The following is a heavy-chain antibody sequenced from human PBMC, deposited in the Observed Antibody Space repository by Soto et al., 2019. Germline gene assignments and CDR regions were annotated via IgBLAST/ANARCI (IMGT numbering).Heavy chain of an antibody. Sequence: SETLSLTCSVSGAALNSGNYYWSWIRQVPGKGLEWIGHIYVTGAVDYNPPLRDRITISQDTSERQFSLNLRLATAADTAVYYCARLRIATNNYKWFDPWGQGTLVTVSS. D-gene: IGHD2-21*01. CDR2: IYVTGAV. CDR1: GAALNSGNYY. J-gene: IGHJ5*02. CDR3: ARLRIATNNYKWFDP. V-gene: IGHV4-31*03.